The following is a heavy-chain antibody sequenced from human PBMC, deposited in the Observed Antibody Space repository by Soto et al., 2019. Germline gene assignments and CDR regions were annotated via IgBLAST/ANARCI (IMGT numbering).Heavy chain of an antibody. CDR1: GGSISSGDSY. Sequence: QVQLQESGPGLVKPSQTLSLTCTVSGGSISSGDSYWSWIRQPPGKGLEWIGYIYSRGSTYSNPSLKSRVTISVDTSKNQFSLKLSSVTAADTAVYYCARENSTPYWGQGTLVTVSS. CDR2: IYSRGST. J-gene: IGHJ4*02. D-gene: IGHD4-17*01. V-gene: IGHV4-30-4*01. CDR3: ARENSTPY.